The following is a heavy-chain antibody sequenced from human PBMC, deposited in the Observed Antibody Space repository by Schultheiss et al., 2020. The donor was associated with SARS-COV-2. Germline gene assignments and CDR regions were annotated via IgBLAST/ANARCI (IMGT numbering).Heavy chain of an antibody. CDR2: IWYDGSNK. CDR1: GFTFSSYS. Sequence: GGSLRLSCAASGFTFSSYSMNWVRQAPGKGLEWVAVIWYDGSNKYYADSVKGRFTISRDNSKNTLYLQMNSLRAEDTAVYYCARADIVVVLDYWGQGTLVTVSS. V-gene: IGHV3-33*08. J-gene: IGHJ4*02. D-gene: IGHD2-2*01. CDR3: ARADIVVVLDY.